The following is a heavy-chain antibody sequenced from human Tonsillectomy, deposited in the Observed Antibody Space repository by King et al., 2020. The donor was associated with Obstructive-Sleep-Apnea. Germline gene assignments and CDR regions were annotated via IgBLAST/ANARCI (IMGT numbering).Heavy chain of an antibody. V-gene: IGHV3-15*01. CDR3: TVTWGAFDI. CDR2: IKRIADGGTT. D-gene: IGHD2-21*02. Sequence: VQLVESGGGLIKSGGSLRLSWVASGFTFTNAWMSLVRQAPGKGLELVGRIKRIADGGTTYDATPVKGRCTISRGDSKNTLYLQMNSLKTEDTALYYCTVTWGAFDIWGQGTMVTVSS. CDR1: GFTFTNAW. J-gene: IGHJ3*02.